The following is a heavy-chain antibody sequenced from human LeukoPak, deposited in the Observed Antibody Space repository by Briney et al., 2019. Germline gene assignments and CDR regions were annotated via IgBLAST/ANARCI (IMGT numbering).Heavy chain of an antibody. V-gene: IGHV1-2*02. J-gene: IGHJ4*02. CDR1: GYTFTGYY. CDR3: ARDFENTSGWDY. Sequence: ASVKVSCKASGYTFTGYYMHWVRQAPGQGLEWMGWINPNSGSTNYAQKFQGRVTMTRDTSISTAYMELNRLRSDDTAVYYCARDFENTSGWDYLGQGTLVTVSS. D-gene: IGHD6-19*01. CDR2: INPNSGST.